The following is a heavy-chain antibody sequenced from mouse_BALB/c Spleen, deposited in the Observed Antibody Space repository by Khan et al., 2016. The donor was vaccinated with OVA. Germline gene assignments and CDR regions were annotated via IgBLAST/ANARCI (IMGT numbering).Heavy chain of an antibody. Sequence: QIQLVQSGPELKKPGETVKISCKASGYTFTNYGMNWVQQSPGKALKWMGWINTYTGEPTYADDFKGRFAFSLETSASTAYLQINHLKNEDTATXVCARPPYFSYTLDYGGQGTSVTVSA. CDR2: INTYTGEP. D-gene: IGHD2-10*01. CDR1: GYTFTNYG. V-gene: IGHV9-3-1*01. CDR3: ARPPYFSYTLDY. J-gene: IGHJ4*01.